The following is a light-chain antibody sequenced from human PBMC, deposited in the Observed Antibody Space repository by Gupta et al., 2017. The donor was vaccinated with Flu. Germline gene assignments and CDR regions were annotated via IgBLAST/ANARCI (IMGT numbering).Light chain of an antibody. V-gene: IGLV2-14*01. CDR1: SSDVGGYNY. J-gene: IGLJ3*02. Sequence: QSALTQPASVSGSPGQSITISCTGTSSDVGGYNYVSWYQQHPGKAHNLMIYEVSKRPAGVSSRFSGSKSGNTASLTISGRQAEDEADYYCSSDTSSSTLVFGGGTKLTVL. CDR3: SSDTSSSTLV. CDR2: EVS.